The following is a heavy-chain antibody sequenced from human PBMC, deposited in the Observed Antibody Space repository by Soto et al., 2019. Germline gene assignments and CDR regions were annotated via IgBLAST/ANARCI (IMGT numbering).Heavy chain of an antibody. CDR1: GFTFSSYG. D-gene: IGHD2-2*01. J-gene: IGHJ4*02. CDR2: IWYDGSNK. CDR3: AREDEDIVVVPAAGPPIRTHYFDY. V-gene: IGHV3-33*01. Sequence: GGSLRLSCAASGFTFSSYGMHWVRQAPGKGLEWVAVIWYDGSNKYYADSVKGRFTISRDNSKNTLYLQMNSLRAEDTAVYYCAREDEDIVVVPAAGPPIRTHYFDYWGQGTLVTVSS.